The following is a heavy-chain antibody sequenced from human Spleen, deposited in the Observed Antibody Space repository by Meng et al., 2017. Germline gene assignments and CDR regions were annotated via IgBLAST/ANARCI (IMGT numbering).Heavy chain of an antibody. D-gene: IGHD3-10*01. V-gene: IGHV1-18*01. CDR2: LGAHDGDT. J-gene: IGHJ4*02. CDR3: ARGTPGRSYSDY. CDR1: DYTFTGYG. Sequence: QVQPVQAGAEVKKPGASGQVSCKASDYTFTGYGVSWVRQAPGQGLEWMAWLGAHDGDTSHAPKFQGRVTVSADRPTATAYMELRSLRSDDTAVYYCARGTPGRSYSDYWGQGTLVTVSS.